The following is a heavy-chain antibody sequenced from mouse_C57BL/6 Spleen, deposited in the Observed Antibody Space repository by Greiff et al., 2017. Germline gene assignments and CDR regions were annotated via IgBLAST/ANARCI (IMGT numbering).Heavy chain of an antibody. V-gene: IGHV1-55*01. D-gene: IGHD1-1*01. J-gene: IGHJ4*01. CDR1: GYTFTSYW. CDR3: ARLGPHYYGSSWAMDD. CDR2: IYPGSGST. Sequence: QVQLKQPGAELVKPGASVKMSCKASGYTFTSYWITWVKQRPGQGLEWIGDIYPGSGSTNYNEKFKSKATLTVDTSSSTAYMQLSSLTSEDSAVYYCARLGPHYYGSSWAMDDWGQGPSVTVSS.